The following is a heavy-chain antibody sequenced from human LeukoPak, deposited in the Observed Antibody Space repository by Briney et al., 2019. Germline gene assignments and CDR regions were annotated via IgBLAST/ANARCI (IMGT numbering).Heavy chain of an antibody. CDR3: AREGPRGNSRFDY. D-gene: IGHD2/OR15-2a*01. CDR2: IWYDGSNK. V-gene: IGHV3-33*01. CDR1: GFTSSNYG. Sequence: GRSLRLSCAASGFTSSNYGMHWVRQAPGKGLEWVALIWYDGSNKYYTDSVKGRLTISRDNSKDTLFLQMNGLRAEDTAVYYCAREGPRGNSRFDYWGQGTLVTVSS. J-gene: IGHJ4*02.